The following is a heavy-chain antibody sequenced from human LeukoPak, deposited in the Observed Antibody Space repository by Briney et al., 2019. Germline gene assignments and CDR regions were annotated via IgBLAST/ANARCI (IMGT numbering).Heavy chain of an antibody. V-gene: IGHV3-9*01. Sequence: GGSLRLSCAASGFTFDDYAMHWVRHAPGKGLEWVSGISWNSGSIGYADSVKGRFTISRDNAKNSLYLQMNSLRAEDTAVYYCARSQPRSSSGFDYWGQGTLVTVSS. D-gene: IGHD6-6*01. CDR3: ARSQPRSSSGFDY. CDR1: GFTFDDYA. J-gene: IGHJ4*02. CDR2: ISWNSGSI.